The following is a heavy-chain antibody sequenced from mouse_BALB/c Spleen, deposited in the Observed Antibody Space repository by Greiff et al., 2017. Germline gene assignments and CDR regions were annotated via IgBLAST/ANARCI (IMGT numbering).Heavy chain of an antibody. CDR1: GFTFSSYT. CDR2: ISSGGSYT. Sequence: EVKLMESGGGLVKPGGSLKLSCAASGFTFSSYTMSWVRQTPEKRLEWVATISSGGSYTYYPDSVKGRFTISRDNAKNTLYLQMSSLKSEDTAMYYCTRDPMIKPAWFAYWGQGTLVTVSA. V-gene: IGHV5-6-4*01. J-gene: IGHJ3*01. CDR3: TRDPMIKPAWFAY. D-gene: IGHD2-4*01.